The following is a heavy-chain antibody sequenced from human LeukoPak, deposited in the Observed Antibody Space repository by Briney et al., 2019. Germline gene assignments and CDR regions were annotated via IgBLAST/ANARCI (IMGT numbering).Heavy chain of an antibody. CDR3: AREQFSSHDY. J-gene: IGHJ4*02. D-gene: IGHD6-6*01. CDR2: ISTDGRST. Sequence: PGGSLTLSCAASGFTFSSNWMHWVRQAPGKGLVWVSRISTDGRSTNYADSVKGRFTISRDNAKNTLYLQTNSLRAEDTAVYYCAREQFSSHDYWGQGTLVTVSS. CDR1: GFTFSSNW. V-gene: IGHV3-74*01.